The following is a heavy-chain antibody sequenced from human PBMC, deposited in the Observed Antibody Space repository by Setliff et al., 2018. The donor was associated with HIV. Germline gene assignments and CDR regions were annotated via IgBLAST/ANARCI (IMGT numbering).Heavy chain of an antibody. D-gene: IGHD6-6*01. CDR3: ARGPESVAPRMCAFDI. Sequence: SETLSLTCTVSGGSISSGGYYWSWIRQHPGKGLEWTGYIYYSGSTYYNPSLKSRVTISVDTSKNQFSLKLSSVTAADTAVYYCARGPESVAPRMCAFDIWGQGTMVTISS. CDR2: IYYSGST. CDR1: GGSISSGGYY. V-gene: IGHV4-31*03. J-gene: IGHJ3*02.